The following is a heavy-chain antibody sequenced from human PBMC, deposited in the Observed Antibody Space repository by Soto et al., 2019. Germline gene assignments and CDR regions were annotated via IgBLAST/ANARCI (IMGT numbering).Heavy chain of an antibody. D-gene: IGHD3-22*01. V-gene: IGHV4-4*02. J-gene: IGHJ6*02. CDR1: GASFTTGHW. CDR3: ARGFSFSDSPGNDRIYFYYGLDV. CDR2: IYQSGIT. Sequence: QVQLQESGPGLVKPSGTLSLTCAVSGASFTTGHWWTWVRQSPGKVLYRIWEIYQSGITNYNPSLSSRLTISLDKSKNQFSLKLTSVTASDTALYYCARGFSFSDSPGNDRIYFYYGLDVWGQGTTVTISS.